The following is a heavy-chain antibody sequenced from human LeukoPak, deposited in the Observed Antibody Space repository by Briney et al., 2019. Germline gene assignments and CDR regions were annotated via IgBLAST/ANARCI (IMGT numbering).Heavy chain of an antibody. CDR1: GGSISSGGYS. CDR3: ARGESAWLHDY. CDR2: IYGSGNF. V-gene: IGHV4-30-4*07. J-gene: IGHJ4*02. Sequence: SETLSLTCAVSGGSISSGGYSWSWIRQPPGKGLEWIGYIYGSGNFYYNPSLKSRVTISIDSSKNQFSLNLSSVTAADTAVYYCARGESAWLHDYWGQGTLVTVSS. D-gene: IGHD3-9*01.